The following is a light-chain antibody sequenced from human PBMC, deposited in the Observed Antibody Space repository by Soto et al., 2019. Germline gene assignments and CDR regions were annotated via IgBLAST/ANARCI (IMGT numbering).Light chain of an antibody. CDR3: QSYDNSLRGSL. V-gene: IGLV1-40*01. J-gene: IGLJ3*02. CDR2: ADS. CDR1: SSNIGAPFD. Sequence: QSVLTQPPSVCGAPGQRVTISCVGSSSNIGAPFDVHWYQHLPGTAPKLLIYADSHRPSGVPDRFSGSKSGTSASLAINGLQAEDEADYYCQSYDNSLRGSLFGGGTKLTVL.